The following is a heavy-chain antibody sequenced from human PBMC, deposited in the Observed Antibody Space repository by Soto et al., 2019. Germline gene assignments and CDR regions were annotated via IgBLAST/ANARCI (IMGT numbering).Heavy chain of an antibody. J-gene: IGHJ5*02. CDR1: GYFISSGYY. CDR2: MFHSGST. CDR3: ARGHIVVVPTVGWFDP. V-gene: IGHV4-38-2*02. D-gene: IGHD2-2*01. Sequence: SETLSLTCTVSGYFISSGYYWGWIRQPPGKGLEWIGSMFHSGSTHYNPSLKSRVTMSVGTSKNQFSLRLSSVTASDTAVYYCARGHIVVVPTVGWFDPWGQGTLVTVSS.